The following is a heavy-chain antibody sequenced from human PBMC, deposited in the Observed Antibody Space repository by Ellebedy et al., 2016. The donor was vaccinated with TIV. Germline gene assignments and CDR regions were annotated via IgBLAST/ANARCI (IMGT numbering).Heavy chain of an antibody. CDR2: IDSYGRTT. D-gene: IGHD1-26*01. CDR1: GFTFSSHW. V-gene: IGHV3-74*01. Sequence: PGGSLRLSCAASGFTFSSHWMHWVRQAPGKGLVWVSCIDSYGRTTSYADSVKGRFTIPRDDAKNSLFLQMNSLRAEDTAVYYCARSGEHDTWGQGTLVTVAS. J-gene: IGHJ5*02. CDR3: ARSGEHDT.